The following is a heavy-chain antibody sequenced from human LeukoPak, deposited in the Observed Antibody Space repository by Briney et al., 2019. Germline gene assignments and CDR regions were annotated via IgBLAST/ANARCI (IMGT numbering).Heavy chain of an antibody. Sequence: ASVKISCKVSGDTFTTYTIHWVRQAPGQSLEWMGWINRDSKDIRYSQRLQGRITLTRDTSATTAYMELSSLRSEDTAVYFRASQSRDGYPFDYWGQGTLLTVSS. J-gene: IGHJ4*02. CDR3: ASQSRDGYPFDY. D-gene: IGHD5-24*01. V-gene: IGHV1-3*01. CDR1: GDTFTTYT. CDR2: INRDSKDI.